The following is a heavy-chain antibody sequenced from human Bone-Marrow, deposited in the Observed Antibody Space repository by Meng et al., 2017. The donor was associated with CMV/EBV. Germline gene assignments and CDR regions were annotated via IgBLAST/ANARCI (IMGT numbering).Heavy chain of an antibody. D-gene: IGHD3-22*01. CDR1: GYTFTGYY. CDR2: INPDGGTT. J-gene: IGHJ3*01. CDR3: ARDLGGYDAFDV. V-gene: IGHV1-46*01. Sequence: ASVKVSCKASGYTFTGYYMHWVRQAPGQGLEWMGRINPDGGTTTYSQKFQGGVTLTSDTSTNTVYMELSRLRYEDTAVYYCARDLGGYDAFDVWGQGTMVTVSS.